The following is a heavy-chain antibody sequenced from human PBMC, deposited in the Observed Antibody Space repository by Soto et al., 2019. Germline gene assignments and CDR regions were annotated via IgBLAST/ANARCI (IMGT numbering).Heavy chain of an antibody. D-gene: IGHD2-2*03. Sequence: PGGSLRLSCASSGCTCSSYAMSWVRQAPGKGLEWVSAISGSGGSTYYADPVKGRFTISRDNSKNTLYLQMNSLRAEDTAVYYCAKVLDIVVVPAARNWFDPWGQGTLVTVSS. CDR3: AKVLDIVVVPAARNWFDP. CDR2: ISGSGGST. CDR1: GCTCSSYA. V-gene: IGHV3-23*01. J-gene: IGHJ5*02.